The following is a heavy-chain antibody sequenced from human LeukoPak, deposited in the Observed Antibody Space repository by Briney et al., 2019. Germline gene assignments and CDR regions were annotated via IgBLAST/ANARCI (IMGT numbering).Heavy chain of an antibody. V-gene: IGHV3-33*01. CDR1: GCIFNSYA. Sequence: GRSLRLSCAASGCIFNSYAMHWVRQAPGKRLELAAVMWYDGSNKYYADSVKGRFTFSRDNSKNTVYLQMNSLRAEDTAVYYCGRDERGYYNSSGFNGAIDFWGQGTLVAVSS. CDR3: GRDERGYYNSSGFNGAIDF. D-gene: IGHD3-22*01. J-gene: IGHJ4*02. CDR2: MWYDGSNK.